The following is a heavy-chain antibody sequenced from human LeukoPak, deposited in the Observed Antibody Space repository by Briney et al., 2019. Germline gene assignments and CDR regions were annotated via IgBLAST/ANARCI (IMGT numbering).Heavy chain of an antibody. CDR2: INPSGGST. V-gene: IGHV1-46*01. CDR1: GYTFTIYY. CDR3: ARDSPDYYDSSGLLLD. J-gene: IGHJ4*02. D-gene: IGHD3-22*01. Sequence: ASVKVSYTASGYTFTIYYMHWVRQAPGQGLEWMGIINPSGGSTSYAQKFQGRVTMTRDTSTSTVYMELSSLRSEDTAVYYCARDSPDYYDSSGLLLDWGQGTLVTVSS.